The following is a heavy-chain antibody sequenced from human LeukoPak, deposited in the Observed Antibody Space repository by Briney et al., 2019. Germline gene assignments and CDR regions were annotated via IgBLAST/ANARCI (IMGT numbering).Heavy chain of an antibody. CDR2: INGSGGST. V-gene: IGHV3-23*01. D-gene: IGHD6-13*01. CDR3: ANQYSSSSGVFDY. Sequence: GGSLRLSCAASGFTFSSYAMSWVRQAPGKGLEWVSAINGSGGSTYYADSVKGLFTIPRDNSKNTLYLQINGLSAEDTAVYYCANQYSSSSGVFDYWGQGTLVTVSS. CDR1: GFTFSSYA. J-gene: IGHJ4*02.